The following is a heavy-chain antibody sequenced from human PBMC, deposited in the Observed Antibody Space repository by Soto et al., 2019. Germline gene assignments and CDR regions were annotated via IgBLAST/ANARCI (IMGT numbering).Heavy chain of an antibody. CDR1: GGTFSSYA. D-gene: IGHD3-22*01. J-gene: IGHJ1*01. CDR3: ARPSSGYFEYFQH. CDR2: IIPIFGTA. V-gene: IGHV1-69*12. Sequence: QVQLVQSGAEVKKPGSSVKVSCKASGGTFSSYAISWVRQAPGQGLEWMGGIIPIFGTANYAQKFQGRVTLTADESTGTAYMALSSLRSEDTAVYYCARPSSGYFEYFQHWGQGTLVTVSS.